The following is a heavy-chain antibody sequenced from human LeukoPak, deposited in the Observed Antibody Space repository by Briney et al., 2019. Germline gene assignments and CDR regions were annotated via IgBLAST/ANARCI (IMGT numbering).Heavy chain of an antibody. J-gene: IGHJ4*02. CDR3: ARGGNFYRGHYFDY. CDR2: IYYTGST. D-gene: IGHD1-26*01. Sequence: PSETLSLSCTVSGGSISEYYWYWIRQPPGKGLEWIGYIYYTGSTKYHPSLKSRLTISVDTSKNQFSLRLTSVTAADTAVYYCARGGNFYRGHYFDYWGQGALFTVSS. CDR1: GGSISEYY. V-gene: IGHV4-59*01.